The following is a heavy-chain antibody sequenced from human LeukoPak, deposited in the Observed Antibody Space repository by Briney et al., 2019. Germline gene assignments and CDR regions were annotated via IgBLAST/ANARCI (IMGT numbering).Heavy chain of an antibody. CDR1: GGSFSGYY. CDR2: INHSGST. Sequence: SETLSLTCAVYGGSFSGYYWSWIRQPPGKGLEWLGEINHSGSTNYNPSLKSRVTISVDTSKNQFSLKLSSVTAADTAVYYCARGQTPAGPANRPRYFDYWGQGTLVTVSS. J-gene: IGHJ4*03. V-gene: IGHV4-34*01. CDR3: ARGQTPAGPANRPRYFDY.